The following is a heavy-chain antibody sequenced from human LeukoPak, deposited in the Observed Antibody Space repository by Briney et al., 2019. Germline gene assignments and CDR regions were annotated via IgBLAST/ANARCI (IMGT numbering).Heavy chain of an antibody. CDR3: ATLLYDSSGYYFDY. V-gene: IGHV1-2*02. D-gene: IGHD3-22*01. CDR1: GYTFTGYY. J-gene: IGHJ4*02. Sequence: GASVKVSCKAPGYTFTGYYMHWVRQAPGQGLEWMGWINPNSGGTNYAQKFQGRVTMTRDTSISTAYMELSRLRSDDTAVYYCATLLYDSSGYYFDYWGQGTLVTVSS. CDR2: INPNSGGT.